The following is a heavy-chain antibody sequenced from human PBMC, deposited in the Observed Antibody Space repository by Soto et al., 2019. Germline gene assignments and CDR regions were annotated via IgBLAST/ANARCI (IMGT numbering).Heavy chain of an antibody. D-gene: IGHD2-2*01. J-gene: IGHJ4*02. CDR2: LSFDGSNK. CDR1: GFTFSNYD. Sequence: QVQLVESGGGVVQPGRSLRLSCAASGFTFSNYDMHWVRQAPGEGLGWVAVLSFDGSNKNYADPVKGRFTISRDNSKNPLFLQMNGLRPEDTAAYFCAKDFYTVRVPAAPRPHYFDFWGPGTLVTVSS. CDR3: AKDFYTVRVPAAPRPHYFDF. V-gene: IGHV3-30*18.